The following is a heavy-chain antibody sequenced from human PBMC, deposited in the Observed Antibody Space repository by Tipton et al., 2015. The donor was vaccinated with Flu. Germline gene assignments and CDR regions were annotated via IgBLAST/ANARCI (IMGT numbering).Heavy chain of an antibody. V-gene: IGHV5-51*01. D-gene: IGHD2-2*02. Sequence: QLVQSGAEVKKPGESLKISCTGFGDSFISYWIGWVRQMPGKGLEWMGIIYPDDSDTRYSPSFQGQVTISADKSLNIAYLQWTSLKASDTAMYYCARQDCGTSTCYIDYWGQGTLVTVSS. CDR1: GDSFISYW. J-gene: IGHJ4*02. CDR3: ARQDCGTSTCYIDY. CDR2: IYPDDSDT.